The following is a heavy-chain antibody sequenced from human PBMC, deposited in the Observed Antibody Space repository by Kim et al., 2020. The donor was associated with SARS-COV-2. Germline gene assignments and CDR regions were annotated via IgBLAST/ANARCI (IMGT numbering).Heavy chain of an antibody. Sequence: VSVKSRITINPDTSKNQFSLQLNSVTPEDTAVYYCARDGVYSGRRVSLDVWGQGTTVTVSS. V-gene: IGHV6-1*01. D-gene: IGHD1-26*01. J-gene: IGHJ6*02. CDR3: ARDGVYSGRRVSLDV.